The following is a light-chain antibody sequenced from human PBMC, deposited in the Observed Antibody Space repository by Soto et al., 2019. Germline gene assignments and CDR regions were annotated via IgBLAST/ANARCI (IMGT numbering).Light chain of an antibody. CDR2: GAS. V-gene: IGKV3D-20*02. J-gene: IGKJ1*01. Sequence: DIVLTQSPGTLTSSPGQRATLSCRASQSVTSNYLAWYQQKPGQAPRLLIFGASSRATGIPDKFSGSGSGTDFTLTISRLEPDDFAVYYRQQRSNWPTVGQGTKVDIK. CDR1: QSVTSNY. CDR3: QQRSNWPT.